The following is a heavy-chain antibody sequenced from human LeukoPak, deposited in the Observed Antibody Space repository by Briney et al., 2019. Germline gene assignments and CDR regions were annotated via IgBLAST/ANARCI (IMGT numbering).Heavy chain of an antibody. V-gene: IGHV3-33*06. CDR3: AKGGLQGWHDLAATLNWFDP. D-gene: IGHD2-15*01. CDR1: TLACTAYA. J-gene: IGHJ5*02. Sequence: SLRLSCAALTLACTAYAMDGLTKAHPKGTMWETERWLDGSNKYYADSVKGRFTISRDNSKNTLYLQMNSLRAEDTAVYYCAKGGLQGWHDLAATLNWFDPWGQGTLVTVSS. CDR2: RWLDGSNK.